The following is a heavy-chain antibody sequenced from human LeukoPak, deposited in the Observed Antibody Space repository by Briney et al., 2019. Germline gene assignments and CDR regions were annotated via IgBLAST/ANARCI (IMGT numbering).Heavy chain of an antibody. J-gene: IGHJ5*02. V-gene: IGHV4-59*13. Sequence: KSSETLSLVCTAYSWSWIRQTPGKGLEWIGYVYASGDYNSGINTYNPSLESRVTITVDTSKNQFALRLTSLTAADTAVYYCARVGWGNVAAYPNWLDPWGQGTVVTVSS. CDR1: YS. D-gene: IGHD3-16*01. CDR2: VYASGDYNSGIN. CDR3: ARVGWGNVAAYPNWLDP.